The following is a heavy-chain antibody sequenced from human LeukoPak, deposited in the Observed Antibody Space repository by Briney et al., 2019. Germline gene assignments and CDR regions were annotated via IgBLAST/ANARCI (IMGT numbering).Heavy chain of an antibody. Sequence: GRSLRLSCAASGFTFSSYGMHWVRQAQGKGLEWVAVISYDGSNKYYEDSVKGRFTISRDNSKNTLYLQMNSLRAEDTAVYYCAKDREYQLPRTYYYYGMDVWGKGTTVTVSS. CDR1: GFTFSSYG. CDR2: ISYDGSNK. D-gene: IGHD2-2*01. V-gene: IGHV3-30*18. J-gene: IGHJ6*04. CDR3: AKDREYQLPRTYYYYGMDV.